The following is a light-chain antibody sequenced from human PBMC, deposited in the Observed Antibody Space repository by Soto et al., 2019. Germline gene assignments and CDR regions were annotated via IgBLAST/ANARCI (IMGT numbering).Light chain of an antibody. J-gene: IGKJ4*01. CDR2: GAS. CDR1: QSVSSSY. Sequence: ESVLTQSPGTLSLSPGERATLSCRASQSVSSSYLAWYQQKPGQAPRILIYGASSRATGIPARFSGSGSGTDFTLTISRLEHEEFSVYYCQQYGTLPPTFGGGTKVEI. CDR3: QQYGTLPPT. V-gene: IGKV3-20*01.